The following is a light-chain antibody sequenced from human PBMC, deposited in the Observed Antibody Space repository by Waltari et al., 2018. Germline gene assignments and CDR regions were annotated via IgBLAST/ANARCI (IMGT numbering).Light chain of an antibody. CDR3: QHYVRLPAT. CDR2: GAS. V-gene: IGKV3-20*01. J-gene: IGKJ1*01. CDR1: QSVSRS. Sequence: IVLTQSPGTLSLSPGDRATLSCRASQSVSRSLAWYQQKPGQAPKLLIYGASTRATGIPDRFTGSGSGTDFILTISSLEPEDFAIYFCQHYVRLPATFGQGTKVEIK.